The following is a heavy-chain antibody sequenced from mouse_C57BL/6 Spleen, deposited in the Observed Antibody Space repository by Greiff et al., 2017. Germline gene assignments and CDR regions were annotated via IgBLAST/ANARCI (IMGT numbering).Heavy chain of an antibody. CDR3: ARQFDY. CDR2: IYPGDGDT. CDR1: GYAFSSSW. Sequence: VQLQESGPELVKPGASVKISCKASGYAFSSSWMNWVKQRPGKGLEWIGRIYPGDGDTNYNGKFKGKATLTADKSSSTAYMQLSSLTSEDSAVYFCARQFDYWGQGTTLTVSS. V-gene: IGHV1-82*01. J-gene: IGHJ2*01.